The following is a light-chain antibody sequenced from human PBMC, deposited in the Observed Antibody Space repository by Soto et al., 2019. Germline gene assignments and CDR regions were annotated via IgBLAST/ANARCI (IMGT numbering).Light chain of an antibody. V-gene: IGKV3-15*01. J-gene: IGKJ1*01. CDR1: QSVSSN. Sequence: EIVMTQSPATLSVSPGERATLSCRASQSVSSNLAWYPQKPGQAPGLLIYGASTRATGVPARFSGSGSGTEFTLAIFSLQSEDFAVYYCQRYNHWPPWTSDHGTKVQI. CDR3: QRYNHWPPWT. CDR2: GAS.